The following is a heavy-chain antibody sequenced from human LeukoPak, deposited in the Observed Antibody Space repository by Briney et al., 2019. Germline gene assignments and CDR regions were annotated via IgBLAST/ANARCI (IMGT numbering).Heavy chain of an antibody. J-gene: IGHJ4*02. CDR1: GGTFSSYA. CDR2: IIPILGIA. Sequence: ASVKVSCKASGGTFSSYAISWVRQAPGQGLEWMGRIIPILGIANYAQKFQGRDTITADKSTSTASMEVSSLSSEDTAVYYCARLYYYGSSGYYYGVFDYWGQGTLVTVSS. D-gene: IGHD3-22*01. V-gene: IGHV1-69*04. CDR3: ARLYYYGSSGYYYGVFDY.